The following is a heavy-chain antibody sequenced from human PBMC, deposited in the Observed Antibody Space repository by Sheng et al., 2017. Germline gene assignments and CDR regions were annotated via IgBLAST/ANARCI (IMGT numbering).Heavy chain of an antibody. J-gene: IGHJ6*03. CDR2: IIPVLGKA. D-gene: IGHD3-3*01. CDR3: AKGGFLEWLPRYYYYYYMDV. V-gene: IGHV1-69*04. CDR1: GGSFSDNA. Sequence: QVQLVQSGAEVKRPGSSVKVSCKASGGSFSDNAISWVRQAPGQGLEWVGVIIPVLGKADYAQKFQGRVTIIADKSTSTAYMELNSLRSEDTAVYYCAKGGFLEWLPRYYYYYYMDVWGKGTTVTVSS.